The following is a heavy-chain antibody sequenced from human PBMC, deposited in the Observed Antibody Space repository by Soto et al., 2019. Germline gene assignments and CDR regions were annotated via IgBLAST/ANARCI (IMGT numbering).Heavy chain of an antibody. J-gene: IGHJ5*02. CDR1: GGSFSGYY. CDR3: AREGIAAALFDP. D-gene: IGHD6-13*01. V-gene: IGHV4-34*01. Sequence: SETLSLTCAVYGGSFSGYYWSWIRQPPGKGLEWIGEINHSGSTNYNPSLKSRVTISVDTSKNQFSLKLSSVTAADTAVYYCAREGIAAALFDPWGQGTLVTVSS. CDR2: INHSGST.